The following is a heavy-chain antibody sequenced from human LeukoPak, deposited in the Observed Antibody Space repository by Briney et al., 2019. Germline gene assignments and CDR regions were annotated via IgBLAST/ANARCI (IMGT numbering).Heavy chain of an antibody. V-gene: IGHV4-38-2*02. CDR1: GYSISSDYY. CDR2: IYHSGST. Sequence: SEPLSLTCTVSGYSISSDYYWGWIRQPPGKGLEWIGSIYHSGSTYYNPSLKGRVTISVDMSKNQFSLKLSSVTAADTAVYYCARDLLRSVHYYYYMDVWGKGTTVIVSS. J-gene: IGHJ6*03. D-gene: IGHD3-10*02. CDR3: ARDLLRSVHYYYYMDV.